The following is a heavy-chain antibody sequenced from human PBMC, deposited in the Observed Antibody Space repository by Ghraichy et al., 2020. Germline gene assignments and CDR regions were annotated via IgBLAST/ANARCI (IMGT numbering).Heavy chain of an antibody. V-gene: IGHV4-39*01. J-gene: IGHJ5*02. CDR2: IFYSGST. D-gene: IGHD6-25*01. CDR3: ARQKVSISATDS. Sequence: SQTLSLTCTVSGGSISSSSYYWGWIRQPPGTGLEWIGSIFYSGSTYSNPSLKSRVTMSVDPPKNQFSLKLTSVTAADTAVYYYARQKVSISATDSWGQGTLVTVSS. CDR1: GGSISSSSYY.